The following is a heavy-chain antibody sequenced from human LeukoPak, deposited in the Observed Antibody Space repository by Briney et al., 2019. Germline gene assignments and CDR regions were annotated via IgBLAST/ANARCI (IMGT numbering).Heavy chain of an antibody. CDR1: GYTFTRFA. V-gene: IGHV1-3*01. CDR2: IDAGNGKT. Sequence: ASVKVSCKASGYTFTRFAVQWVRRATGQRLEWMGWIDAGNGKTKYSQEFQGRVTITRDTSATTSYMELSSLRSEDTAVYYCAKARWTSTGTTYYLDSWGQGTLVTVSS. J-gene: IGHJ4*02. CDR3: AKARWTSTGTTYYLDS. D-gene: IGHD4-17*01.